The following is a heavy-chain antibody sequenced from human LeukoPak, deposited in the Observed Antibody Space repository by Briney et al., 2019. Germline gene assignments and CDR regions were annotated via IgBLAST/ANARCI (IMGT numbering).Heavy chain of an antibody. D-gene: IGHD3-3*01. Sequence: ASVTVSCKASGYTFTSYGISWVRQAPGQGLEGRGWISAYNGNTNYAQKLQGRVTMTTDTSTSTAYMELRSLRSDDTAVYYCARDVDFWSGYSLFDYWGQGTLVTVSS. J-gene: IGHJ4*02. CDR1: GYTFTSYG. CDR3: ARDVDFWSGYSLFDY. V-gene: IGHV1-18*01. CDR2: ISAYNGNT.